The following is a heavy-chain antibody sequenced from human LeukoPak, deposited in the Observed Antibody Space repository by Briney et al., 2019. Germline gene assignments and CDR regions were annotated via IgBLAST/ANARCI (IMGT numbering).Heavy chain of an antibody. CDR2: IYHTGST. CDR3: ARDTYYYDSSGYWADY. CDR1: GGSISSYY. J-gene: IGHJ4*02. D-gene: IGHD3-22*01. Sequence: SETLSLTCTVSGGSISSYYWSWIRQPPGKGLEWIGSIYHTGSTYYNPSLKSRVTMSVDTSKNQFSLKLSSVTAADTAVYYCARDTYYYDSSGYWADYWGQGTLVTVSS. V-gene: IGHV4-59*12.